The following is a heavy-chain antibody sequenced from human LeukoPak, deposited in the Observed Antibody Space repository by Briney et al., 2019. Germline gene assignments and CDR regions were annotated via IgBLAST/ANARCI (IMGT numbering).Heavy chain of an antibody. CDR1: GFTFSSYG. V-gene: IGHV3-30*03. Sequence: GGSLRLSCAASGFTFSSYGMHWVRQAPGKGLEWVAVISYDGGNKYYADSVKGRFTISRDNPKNTLYLQMNSLRAEDTAVYYCASLIAARGYWGQGTLVTVSS. CDR2: ISYDGGNK. J-gene: IGHJ4*02. CDR3: ASLIAARGY. D-gene: IGHD6-6*01.